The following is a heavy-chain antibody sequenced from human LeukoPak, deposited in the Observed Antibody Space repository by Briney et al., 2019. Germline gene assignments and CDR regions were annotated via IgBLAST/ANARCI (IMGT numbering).Heavy chain of an antibody. V-gene: IGHV4-34*01. CDR2: INHSGST. CDR3: ARAPQSGRLRKPTGRNRFDP. Sequence: SETLSLTCAVYGGSFSGYYWSWIRQPPGKGLEWIGEINHSGSTNYNPSLKSRVTISVDTSKNQFSLKLSSVTAADTAVYYCARAPQSGRLRKPTGRNRFDPWGQGTLVTVSS. J-gene: IGHJ5*02. D-gene: IGHD1-26*01. CDR1: GGSFSGYY.